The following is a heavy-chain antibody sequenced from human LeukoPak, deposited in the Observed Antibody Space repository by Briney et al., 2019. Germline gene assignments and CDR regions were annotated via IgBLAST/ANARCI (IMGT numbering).Heavy chain of an antibody. J-gene: IGHJ5*02. Sequence: SETLSLTCTVSGGSISSYYWSWIRQPPGKGLEWIGYIYTSGSTNYNPSLKSRVTISVDTSKNQFSQKLSSVTAADTAVYYCARSDRIFGSGWFDPWGQGTLVTVSS. V-gene: IGHV4-4*09. CDR2: IYTSGST. D-gene: IGHD3-3*01. CDR1: GGSISSYY. CDR3: ARSDRIFGSGWFDP.